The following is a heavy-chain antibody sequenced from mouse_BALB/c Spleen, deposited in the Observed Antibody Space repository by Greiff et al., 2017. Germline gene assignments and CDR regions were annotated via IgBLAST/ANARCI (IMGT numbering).Heavy chain of an antibody. Sequence: EVQVVESGPELMKPGASVKISCKASGYSFTSYYMHWVKQSHGKSLEWIGYIDPFNGGTSYNQKFKGKATLTVDKSSSTAYMHLSSLTSEDSAVYYCARGDWDSWFAYWGQGTLVTVSA. CDR3: ARGDWDSWFAY. CDR2: IDPFNGGT. D-gene: IGHD4-1*01. CDR1: GYSFTSYY. J-gene: IGHJ3*01. V-gene: IGHV1S135*01.